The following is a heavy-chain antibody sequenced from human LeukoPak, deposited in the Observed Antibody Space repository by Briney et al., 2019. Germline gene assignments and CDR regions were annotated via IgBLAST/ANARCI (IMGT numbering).Heavy chain of an antibody. CDR1: GLTFSDYN. J-gene: IGHJ4*02. V-gene: IGHV3-11*06. Sequence: PGGSLRLSCAASGLTFSDYNVTWIRQAPGKGLEWVSYMSSRGSYTNYADSVKGRFTISRDNAENSLYLQMNSLRAEDTAVYYCARGDTAMVTLKMYYFDYWGQGTLVTVSS. CDR2: MSSRGSYT. CDR3: ARGDTAMVTLKMYYFDY. D-gene: IGHD5-18*01.